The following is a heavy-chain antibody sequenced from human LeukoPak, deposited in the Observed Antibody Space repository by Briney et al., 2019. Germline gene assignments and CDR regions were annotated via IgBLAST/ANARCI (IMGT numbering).Heavy chain of an antibody. CDR3: AKDLTMVRGVMDY. V-gene: IGHV3-9*01. CDR1: GFTFDDYA. Sequence: PGGSLRLSCAASGFTFDDYAMHWVRQAPGKGLEWVSGISWNSGSIGYADSVKGRFTISRDNAKNSLYLQMNSLRAEDTALYYCAKDLTMVRGVMDYWGQGTLVTVSS. CDR2: ISWNSGSI. J-gene: IGHJ4*02. D-gene: IGHD3-10*01.